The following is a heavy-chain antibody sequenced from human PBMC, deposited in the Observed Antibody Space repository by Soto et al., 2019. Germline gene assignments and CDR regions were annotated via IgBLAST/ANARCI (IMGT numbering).Heavy chain of an antibody. V-gene: IGHV4-39*01. CDR3: ARQPSECLFTVWCFDP. CDR1: GGSFSSNSAY. D-gene: IGHD3-3*01. Sequence: PSETLSLTCTVSGGSFSSNSAYWAWIRQPPGKGLEWIGTVHYIGSTYYNPSLKSRVTMSVDTSNNQFSLKLHSVTAADTAVYYCARQPSECLFTVWCFDPWGLGTLVTVSS. CDR2: VHYIGST. J-gene: IGHJ5*02.